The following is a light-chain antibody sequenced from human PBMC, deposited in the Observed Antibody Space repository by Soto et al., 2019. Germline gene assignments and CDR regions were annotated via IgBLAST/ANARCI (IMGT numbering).Light chain of an antibody. CDR2: GAS. V-gene: IGKV3-15*01. J-gene: IGKJ5*01. Sequence: EIVMTHSPSTVSVSPGETATLSCRASQSFGTNLAWYQQTPGQAPRLLIYGASIRATGVPARFSGWGSGTELTLTISSLQSEDFAVYYCQQYHNWPPITFGQGTRLEIK. CDR1: QSFGTN. CDR3: QQYHNWPPIT.